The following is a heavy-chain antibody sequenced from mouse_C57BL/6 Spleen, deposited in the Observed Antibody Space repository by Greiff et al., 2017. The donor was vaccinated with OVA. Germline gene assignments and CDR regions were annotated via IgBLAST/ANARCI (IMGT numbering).Heavy chain of an antibody. J-gene: IGHJ1*03. Sequence: EVQLQQSGAELVKPGASVKLSCTASGFNIKDYYMPWVKQRTEQGLEWIGRIDPEDGENKYAPKFQGKATITADTSSNTAYLQLSSLTSEDTAVYYCAFYYSWYFDVWGTGTTVTVSS. CDR2: IDPEDGEN. CDR1: GFNIKDYY. D-gene: IGHD1-1*01. CDR3: AFYYSWYFDV. V-gene: IGHV14-2*01.